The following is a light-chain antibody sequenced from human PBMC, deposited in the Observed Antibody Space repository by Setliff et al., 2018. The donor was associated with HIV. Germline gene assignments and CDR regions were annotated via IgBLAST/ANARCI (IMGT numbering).Light chain of an antibody. V-gene: IGLV2-14*03. CDR2: DVS. J-gene: IGLJ1*01. CDR1: SSDVGTYNY. Sequence: QSALTQPXSVSGSPGQSITISCTGTSSDVGTYNYVSWYQQHPGKAPKLRIYDVSKRPSGVSDRFSGSKSGNTASLTISGLQAEDEADYYCTSYTSSDIYVFAXGTKV. CDR3: TSYTSSDIYV.